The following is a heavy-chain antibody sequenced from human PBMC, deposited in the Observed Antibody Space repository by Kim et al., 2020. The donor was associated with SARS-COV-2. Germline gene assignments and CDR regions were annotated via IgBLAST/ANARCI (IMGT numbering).Heavy chain of an antibody. Sequence: GGSLRLSCAASGFTFSSYSMNWVRQAPGKGLEWVSSISSSSSYIYYADSVKGRFTISRDNAKNSLYLQMNSLRAEDTAVYYCARALYCSGGSCYQQRNYYFDYWGQGTLVTVSS. CDR3: ARALYCSGGSCYQQRNYYFDY. V-gene: IGHV3-21*04. J-gene: IGHJ4*02. D-gene: IGHD2-15*01. CDR2: ISSSSSYI. CDR1: GFTFSSYS.